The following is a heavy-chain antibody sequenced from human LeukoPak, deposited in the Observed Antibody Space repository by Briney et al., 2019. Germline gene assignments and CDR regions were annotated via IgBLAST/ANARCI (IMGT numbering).Heavy chain of an antibody. Sequence: GASVKLSCTASGGTFSSYAISWVRQAPGPGLEWMGRIIPILGIANYAQKFPGRVTITADKSTSTAYMELSSRRSEDTAVYYWASSSSWYRKDAFDIWGQGTMVTVSS. V-gene: IGHV1-69*04. CDR2: IIPILGIA. D-gene: IGHD6-13*01. J-gene: IGHJ3*02. CDR1: GGTFSSYA. CDR3: ASSSSWYRKDAFDI.